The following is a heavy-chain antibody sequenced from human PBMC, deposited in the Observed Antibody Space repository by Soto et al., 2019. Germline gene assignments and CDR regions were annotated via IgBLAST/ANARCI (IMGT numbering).Heavy chain of an antibody. J-gene: IGHJ5*02. CDR3: ARVSYDYGDYSEVYWFDP. CDR1: GGSISSYY. Sequence: PSETLSLTCTVSGGSISSYYWSWIRQPPGKGLEWIGYIYYSGSTNYNPPLKSRVTISVDTSKNQFSLKLSSVTAADTAVYYCARVSYDYGDYSEVYWFDPWGQGTLVTVSS. D-gene: IGHD4-17*01. V-gene: IGHV4-59*01. CDR2: IYYSGST.